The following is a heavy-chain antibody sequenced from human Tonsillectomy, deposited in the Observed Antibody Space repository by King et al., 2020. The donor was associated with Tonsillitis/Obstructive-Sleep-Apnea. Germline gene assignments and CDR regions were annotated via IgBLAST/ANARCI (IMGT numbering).Heavy chain of an antibody. CDR2: IYYSGST. V-gene: IGHV4-59*01. CDR3: ARRKRDSYYYIDV. D-gene: IGHD1-14*01. J-gene: IGHJ6*03. CDR1: GGSIINYY. Sequence: QLQESGPGLVKPSETLSLTCTVSGGSIINYYWSWVRQSPGTGLEWIVYIYYSGSTNYNPSLKSRVTISVDTSKNQFSLRLTSVTAADTAVYYCARRKRDSYYYIDVWGKGTTVTVSS.